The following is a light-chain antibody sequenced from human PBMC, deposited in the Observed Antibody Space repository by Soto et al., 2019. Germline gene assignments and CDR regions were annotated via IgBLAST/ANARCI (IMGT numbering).Light chain of an antibody. V-gene: IGKV3-20*01. CDR1: QSVSSNY. CDR3: QQYGSSPTWT. J-gene: IGKJ1*01. CDR2: GAS. Sequence: EIVMTQSPATLSVSPGERATLXCKASQSVSSNYLAWYQQKPGQAPRLLIYGASTRATGIPDRFSGSGSGTDFTLTISRLEPEDSAVYYCQQYGSSPTWTFGQGTKVDIK.